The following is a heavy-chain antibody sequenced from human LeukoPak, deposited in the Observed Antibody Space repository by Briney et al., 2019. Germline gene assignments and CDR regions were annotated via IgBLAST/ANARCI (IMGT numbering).Heavy chain of an antibody. J-gene: IGHJ4*02. Sequence: GGSLRLSCAASGFTFSSYWMSWVRQAPGKGLEWVSSISSSSSYIYYADSVKGRFTISRDNAKNSLYLQMNSLRAEDTAVYYCARAIGGGERLDSWGQGTPVIVSS. CDR3: ARAIGGGERLDS. V-gene: IGHV3-21*01. CDR2: ISSSSSYI. CDR1: GFTFSSYW. D-gene: IGHD3-16*01.